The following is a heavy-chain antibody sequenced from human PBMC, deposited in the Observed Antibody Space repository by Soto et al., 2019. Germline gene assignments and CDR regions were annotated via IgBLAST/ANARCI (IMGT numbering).Heavy chain of an antibody. J-gene: IGHJ4*02. V-gene: IGHV1-69*13. CDR3: ARFRYYDSSGYYGPIYFDY. CDR1: GGTFSSYA. D-gene: IGHD3-22*01. CDR2: IIPIFGTA. Sequence: GASVNVSCKASGGTFSSYAISWVRQAPGQGLEWMGGIIPIFGTANYAQKFQGRVTITADESTSTAYMELSSLRSEDTAVYYCARFRYYDSSGYYGPIYFDYWGQGTLVTVSS.